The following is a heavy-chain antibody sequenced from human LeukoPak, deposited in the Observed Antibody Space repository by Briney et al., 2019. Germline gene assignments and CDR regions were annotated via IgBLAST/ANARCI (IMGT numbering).Heavy chain of an antibody. CDR3: ARVEVGATPRFDY. V-gene: IGHV1-8*02. Sequence: ASVKVSCKASGYTFTSYDINWVRQATGQGLEWMGWMNPNSGNTGYAQKFQGRVTMTRDTSISTAYMELSRLRSDDTAVYYCARVEVGATPRFDYWGQGTLVTVSS. CDR1: GYTFTSYD. CDR2: MNPNSGNT. J-gene: IGHJ4*02. D-gene: IGHD1-26*01.